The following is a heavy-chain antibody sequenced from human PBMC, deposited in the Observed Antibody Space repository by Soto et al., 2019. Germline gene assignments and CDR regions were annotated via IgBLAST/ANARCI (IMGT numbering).Heavy chain of an antibody. CDR1: GDSVSSNIAA. CDR3: ARELLAAAGTRIHYSGMDV. Sequence: SQTLSLTCAISGDSVSSNIAAWNWIRQSPSRGLEWLGRTYYRSKWYNDYAVSVKSRITINPDTSKNQFSLQLNSVTPEDTAVYYCARELLAAAGTRIHYSGMDVWGQGTTVTVS. CDR2: TYYRSKWYN. V-gene: IGHV6-1*01. J-gene: IGHJ6*02. D-gene: IGHD6-13*01.